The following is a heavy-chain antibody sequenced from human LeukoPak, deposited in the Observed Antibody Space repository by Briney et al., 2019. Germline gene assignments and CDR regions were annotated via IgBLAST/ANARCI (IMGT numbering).Heavy chain of an antibody. CDR2: ISSSGSTI. D-gene: IGHD1-26*01. J-gene: IGHJ4*02. Sequence: GGSLRLSCAASGFTFSSYEMNWVRQAPGKGLEWVSYISSSGSTIYYTDSVKGRFTISRDNAKNSLYLQMNSLRAEDTAVYYCAREEWGIVGATFDYWGQGTLVTVSS. CDR3: AREEWGIVGATFDY. CDR1: GFTFSSYE. V-gene: IGHV3-48*03.